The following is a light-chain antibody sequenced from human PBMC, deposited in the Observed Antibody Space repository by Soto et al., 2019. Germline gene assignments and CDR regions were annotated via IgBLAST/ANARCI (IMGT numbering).Light chain of an antibody. V-gene: IGKV3-15*01. CDR3: QQYTNSWCT. CDR2: GAS. CDR1: QSVSSN. Sequence: EIVMTQSPATLSVSPGERATLSCRASQSVSSNLAWYQQKPGQAPRLLIYGASTRATGIPARFSGSGSGTEFTLTISSLQSEDFAVYSCQQYTNSWCTSGPGSKVHIK. J-gene: IGKJ1*01.